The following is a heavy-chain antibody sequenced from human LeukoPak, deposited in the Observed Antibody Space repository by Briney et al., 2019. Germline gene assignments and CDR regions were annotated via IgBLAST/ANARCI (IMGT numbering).Heavy chain of an antibody. J-gene: IGHJ4*02. CDR3: ARAPRKFRGIIVTPLYYFDY. Sequence: GGSLRLSCAASGFTFSDYYMSWIRQAPGKGLEWVSYISSSGSTIYYADSVKGRFTISRDNSKNTLYLQMNSLRAEDTAIYYCARAPRKFRGIIVTPLYYFDYWGQGALVTVSS. CDR2: ISSSGSTI. CDR1: GFTFSDYY. V-gene: IGHV3-11*01. D-gene: IGHD3-10*01.